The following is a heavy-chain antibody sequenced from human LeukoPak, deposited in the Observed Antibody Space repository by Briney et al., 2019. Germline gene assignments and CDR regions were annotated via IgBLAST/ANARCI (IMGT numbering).Heavy chain of an antibody. CDR3: ARVGEATAPNYYYYYGMDV. CDR1: GFTFSSYE. D-gene: IGHD3-10*01. Sequence: GGSLRLSCAASGFTFSSYEMNWVRQAPGKGLEWVSYISSSGSTIYYADSVKGRFTISRDNAKNSLYLQMNSLRAEDTAVYYCARVGEATAPNYYYYYGMDVWGQGTTVTVSS. CDR2: ISSSGSTI. V-gene: IGHV3-48*03. J-gene: IGHJ6*02.